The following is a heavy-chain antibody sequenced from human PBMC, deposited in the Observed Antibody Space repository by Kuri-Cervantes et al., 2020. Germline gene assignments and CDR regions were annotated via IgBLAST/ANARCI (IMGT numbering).Heavy chain of an antibody. CDR2: INAGNGNT. J-gene: IGHJ5*02. Sequence: ASVKVSCKASGYTFTSYAMHWVRQAPGQRLEWMGWINAGNGNTKYSQKFQGRVTMTTDTSTSTAYMILRSLRSDDTAVYYCATLFSWGQGTLVTVSS. CDR1: GYTFTSYA. V-gene: IGHV1-3*01. CDR3: ATLFS.